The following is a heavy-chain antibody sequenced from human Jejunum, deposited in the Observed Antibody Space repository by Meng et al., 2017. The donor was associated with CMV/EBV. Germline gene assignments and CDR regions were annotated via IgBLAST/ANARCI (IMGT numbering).Heavy chain of an antibody. J-gene: IGHJ4*02. CDR3: ARDDRRYCGGDCYSY. CDR1: GFTFDTFW. CDR2: VNNDGTWT. V-gene: IGHV3-74*01. Sequence: GFTFDTFWMHWIRQAPGKGPEWVARVNNDGTWTRYADSVKGRFTISRDNARNMVYLQMNSLRGEDTAVYYCARDDRRYCGGDCYSYWGQGTLVTSPQ. D-gene: IGHD2-21*02.